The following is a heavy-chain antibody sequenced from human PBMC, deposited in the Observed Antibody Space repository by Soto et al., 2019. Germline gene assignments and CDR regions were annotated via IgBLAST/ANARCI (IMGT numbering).Heavy chain of an antibody. V-gene: IGHV4-30-4*01. CDR1: GGSISSGDYY. Sequence: SETLSLTCTVSGGSISSGDYYWSWIRQPPGKGLEWIGYIYYSGSTYYNPSLKSRVTISVDTSKNQFPLKLSSVTAADTAVYYCARAGDCGGSCYSGYYYYGMDVWGQGTTVTVSS. D-gene: IGHD2-15*01. J-gene: IGHJ6*02. CDR2: IYYSGST. CDR3: ARAGDCGGSCYSGYYYYGMDV.